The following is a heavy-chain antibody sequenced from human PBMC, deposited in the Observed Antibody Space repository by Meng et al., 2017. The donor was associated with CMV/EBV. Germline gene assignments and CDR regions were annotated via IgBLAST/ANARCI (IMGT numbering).Heavy chain of an antibody. J-gene: IGHJ6*02. Sequence: EPLKISCAVYGGSFSGYYWSWIRQPPGKGLEWIGEINHSGSTNYNPSLKSRVTISVDTSKNQSSLKLSSVTAADAAVYYCARAQTIHAVDVWGQGTTVTVSS. D-gene: IGHD5-24*01. CDR3: ARAQTIHAVDV. V-gene: IGHV4-34*01. CDR2: INHSGST. CDR1: GGSFSGYY.